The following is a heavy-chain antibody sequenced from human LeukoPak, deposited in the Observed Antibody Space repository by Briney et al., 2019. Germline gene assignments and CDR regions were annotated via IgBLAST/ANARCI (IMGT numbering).Heavy chain of an antibody. CDR1: GDSISSGDYY. Sequence: PSQTLSLTCTVSGDSISSGDYYWSWIRQPPGKGLEWIAYMYYSGSTYYNPSLKSRVTMSADTSKNQLSLKLSSVTAADTAVYYCARPYYYDSRIDPWGQGILVTVSS. V-gene: IGHV4-30-4*01. J-gene: IGHJ5*02. CDR2: MYYSGST. D-gene: IGHD3-22*01. CDR3: ARPYYYDSRIDP.